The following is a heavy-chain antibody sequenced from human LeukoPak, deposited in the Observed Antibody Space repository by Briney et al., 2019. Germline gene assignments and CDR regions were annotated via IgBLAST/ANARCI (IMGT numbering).Heavy chain of an antibody. J-gene: IGHJ4*02. CDR1: DGSISINNW. D-gene: IGHD1-26*01. CDR2: FYYSGST. V-gene: IGHV4-4*02. CDR3: ARGQGGNYYLNYFDY. Sequence: SETLSLTCAVSDGSISINNWWNWVRQPPGKGLEWIGHFYYSGSTTYNPSLKSRVTFSVDTSRNQFSLKLTSVTAADTALYYCARGQGGNYYLNYFDYWGQGALVTVSS.